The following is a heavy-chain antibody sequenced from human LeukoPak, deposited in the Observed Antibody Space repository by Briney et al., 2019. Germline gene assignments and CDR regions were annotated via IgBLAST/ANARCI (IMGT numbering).Heavy chain of an antibody. CDR1: GGSISSSSYY. J-gene: IGHJ4*02. V-gene: IGHV4-39*07. CDR2: IYYSGST. D-gene: IGHD3-22*01. CDR3: AREDYYYDSSGYYS. Sequence: SETLSLTCTVSGGSISSSSYYWGWIRQPPGKGLEWIGSIYYSGSTYYNPSLKSRVTISVDTSKNQLSLKLSSVTAADTAVYYCAREDYYYDSSGYYSWGQGTLVTVSS.